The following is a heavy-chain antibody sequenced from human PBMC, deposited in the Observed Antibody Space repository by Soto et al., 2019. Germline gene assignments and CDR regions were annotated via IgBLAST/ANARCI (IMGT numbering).Heavy chain of an antibody. J-gene: IGHJ4*02. D-gene: IGHD2-21*02. Sequence: QVQLVESGGDVVQPGRSVRLSCAASGFTFNSYGRHWVRQAPGKGLEWVAIISNDGNKENYADSVKGRFTISRDNSKNRLYLQMNSLTAKGTAVYFCGKGCRGGGYCFLLAQGGLGTLVTVSS. CDR3: GKGCRGGGYCFLLAQ. CDR1: GFTFNSYG. CDR2: ISNDGNKE. V-gene: IGHV3-30*18.